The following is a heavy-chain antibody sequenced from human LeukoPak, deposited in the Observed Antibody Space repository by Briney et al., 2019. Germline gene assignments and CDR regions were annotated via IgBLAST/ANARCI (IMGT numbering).Heavy chain of an antibody. J-gene: IGHJ5*02. CDR3: ARAPDGRFDP. CDR1: GYSISSGYY. V-gene: IGHV4-38-2*01. Sequence: SETLSLTCAVSGYSISSGYYWGWIRQPPGKGLEWIGSIYHSGSTYYNPSLKSRVTISVGTSKNQFSLKLSSVTAADTAVYYCARAPDGRFDPWGQGTLVTVSS. CDR2: IYHSGST. D-gene: IGHD1-26*01.